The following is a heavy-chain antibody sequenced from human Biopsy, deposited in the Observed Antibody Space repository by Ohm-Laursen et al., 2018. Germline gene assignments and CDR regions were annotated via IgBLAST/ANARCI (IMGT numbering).Heavy chain of an antibody. CDR1: GESFNGYC. D-gene: IGHD3-22*01. CDR2: INHSGRT. J-gene: IGHJ6*02. Sequence: SDTLSLTCAVYGESFNGYCWSWIRQTPGKGLEWIGEINHSGRTNYNPSLKSRVTISVDTSKNQFPLKVRSVTAADTAVYYCVRGVDYYDPYHYYALDVWGQGTTVTVSS. V-gene: IGHV4-34*01. CDR3: VRGVDYYDPYHYYALDV.